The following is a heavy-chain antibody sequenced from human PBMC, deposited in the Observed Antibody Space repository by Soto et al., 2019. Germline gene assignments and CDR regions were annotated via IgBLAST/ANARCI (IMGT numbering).Heavy chain of an antibody. J-gene: IGHJ5*02. CDR1: GFTFSSYG. D-gene: IGHD5-12*01. Sequence: GGSLRLSCAASGFTFSSYGMHWVRQAPGKGLEWVAVISYDGSNKYYADSVKGRFTISRDNSKDTLYLQMNSLRAEDTAVYYCAKDRDSGYDFWFDPWGQGTLVTVSS. CDR3: AKDRDSGYDFWFDP. V-gene: IGHV3-30*18. CDR2: ISYDGSNK.